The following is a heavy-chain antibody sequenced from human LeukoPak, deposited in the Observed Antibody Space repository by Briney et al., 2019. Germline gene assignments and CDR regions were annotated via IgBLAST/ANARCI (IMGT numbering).Heavy chain of an antibody. D-gene: IGHD3-22*01. J-gene: IGHJ6*03. CDR1: GGSISSYY. CDR3: ARDPAYDSSGYSYYYYMDV. CDR2: IYYSGST. Sequence: SESLSLTCTVSGGSISSYYWSWIRQPPGKGLEWIGYIYYSGSTNYNPSLKSRVTISVDTSKNQFSLKLSSVTAADTAVYYCARDPAYDSSGYSYYYYMDVWGKGTTVTVSS. V-gene: IGHV4-59*01.